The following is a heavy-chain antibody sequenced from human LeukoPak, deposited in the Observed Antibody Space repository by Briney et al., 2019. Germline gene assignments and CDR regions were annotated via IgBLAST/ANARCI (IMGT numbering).Heavy chain of an antibody. CDR1: GFTFSSYA. V-gene: IGHV3-23*01. Sequence: GGSLRLSCAASGFTFSSYAMSWVRQAPGKGLEWVSAISGSGGSTYYADSVKGRFTISRDNSKNTLYLQMNSLRAEDTAVYYCAKEAEITMIVVVITDFDYWGQGTLVTVSS. CDR3: AKEAEITMIVVVITDFDY. D-gene: IGHD3-22*01. J-gene: IGHJ4*02. CDR2: ISGSGGST.